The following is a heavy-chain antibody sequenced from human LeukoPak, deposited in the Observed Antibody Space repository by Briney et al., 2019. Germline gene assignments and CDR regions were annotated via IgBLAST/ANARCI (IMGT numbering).Heavy chain of an antibody. V-gene: IGHV3-66*01. CDR2: INIDGDT. Sequence: PGGPLRLSCAGSGLTVSTNHMTWVRQAPGKRLEWVSLINIDGDTSYADSVRGRFTISRDNSKNTLYIQMNSLRGEDTAVYYCARVQTVATIEYFDYWGQGTLVTVSS. CDR1: GLTVSTNH. J-gene: IGHJ4*02. CDR3: ARVQTVATIEYFDY. D-gene: IGHD5-12*01.